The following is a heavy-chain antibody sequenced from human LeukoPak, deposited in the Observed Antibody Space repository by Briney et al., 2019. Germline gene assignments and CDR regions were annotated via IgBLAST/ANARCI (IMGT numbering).Heavy chain of an antibody. V-gene: IGHV4-59*01. Sequence: SETLSLTCSVSGASISSFFWSWFRQPPGKGLEYIGHIYHTGSSNYNPSLKSRVTMSIDTSKNQFSLRLTSVTAADTAFYYCARVRFPFGLDAWGQGTTVTVSS. CDR3: ARVRFPFGLDA. CDR1: GASISSFF. CDR2: IYHTGSS. J-gene: IGHJ6*02.